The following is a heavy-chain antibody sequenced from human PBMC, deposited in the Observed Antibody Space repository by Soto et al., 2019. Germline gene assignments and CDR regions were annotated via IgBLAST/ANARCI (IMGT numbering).Heavy chain of an antibody. CDR3: ARDGPYYYASRMDV. Sequence: EVQLVESGGGLVQPGGSLRLSCAASGIPVSSNYMTWVRQAPGKGLEWVSVLHSGGDTYYANSVKGRFTISRHDSTNTLFLQMHSLTAEDTAVYYWARDGPYYYASRMDVWGQGTTVTVSS. CDR1: GIPVSSNY. V-gene: IGHV3-53*04. D-gene: IGHD3-10*01. CDR2: LHSGGDT. J-gene: IGHJ6*02.